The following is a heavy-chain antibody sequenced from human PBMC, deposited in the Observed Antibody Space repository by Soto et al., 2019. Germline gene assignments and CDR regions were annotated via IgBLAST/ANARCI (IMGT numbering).Heavy chain of an antibody. J-gene: IGHJ5*02. Sequence: ASVKVSCKASGYTFTSYAISWVRQAPGQGLEWMGWISTSSHRANYAQKFQDGVTMTTDTSASTAYLELRSLRSDDTAVYYCARDHPYSTSSVYDWFDPWGQGTLVTVSS. D-gene: IGHD6-6*01. CDR1: GYTFTSYA. V-gene: IGHV1-18*04. CDR2: ISTSSHRA. CDR3: ARDHPYSTSSVYDWFDP.